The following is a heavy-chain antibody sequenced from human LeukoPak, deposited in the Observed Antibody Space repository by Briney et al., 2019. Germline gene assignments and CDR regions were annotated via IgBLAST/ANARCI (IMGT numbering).Heavy chain of an antibody. Sequence: PSETLSLTCAVYGGSFSGYYWSWIRQPPGKGLEWIGEVNHSGSTNYNPSLKSRVTISVDTSKNQFSLKLSSVTAADTAVYYCARNIVLMVYAIYFDYWGQGTLVTVSS. V-gene: IGHV4-34*01. D-gene: IGHD2-8*01. CDR2: VNHSGST. J-gene: IGHJ4*02. CDR3: ARNIVLMVYAIYFDY. CDR1: GGSFSGYY.